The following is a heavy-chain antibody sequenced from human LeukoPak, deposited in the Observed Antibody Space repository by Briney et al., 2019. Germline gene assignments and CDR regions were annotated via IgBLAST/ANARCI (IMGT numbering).Heavy chain of an antibody. CDR3: ANEDYDFWSGYLAGGWFDP. D-gene: IGHD3-3*01. Sequence: GGSLRLSCAASGFTFSSYAMSWVRQAPGKGLEWVSAISGSGGSTYYADSVKGRFTISRDNSKNTLYLQMNSLRAEDTAVYYCANEDYDFWSGYLAGGWFDPWGQETLVTVSS. CDR1: GFTFSSYA. J-gene: IGHJ5*02. CDR2: ISGSGGST. V-gene: IGHV3-23*01.